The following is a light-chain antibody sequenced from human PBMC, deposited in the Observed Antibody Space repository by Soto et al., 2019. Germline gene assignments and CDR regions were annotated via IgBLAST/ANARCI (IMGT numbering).Light chain of an antibody. V-gene: IGKV3-20*01. Sequence: EIVLTQSPGTLSLSPGERATLSCRASQTVNSNYLAWYQQRAGQAPRLLIYGASTRAADIPDRFSGSGSGTDFTLSISRLEHEDFSVYYCQQYDRSPLIAFAGETKVEIK. CDR2: GAS. CDR3: QQYDRSPLIA. CDR1: QTVNSNY. J-gene: IGKJ4*01.